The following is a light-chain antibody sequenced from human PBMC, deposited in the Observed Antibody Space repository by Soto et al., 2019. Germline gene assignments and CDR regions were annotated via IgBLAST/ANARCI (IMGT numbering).Light chain of an antibody. CDR3: QQHGGSPIT. Sequence: TQSPATLACAAGETVTLSCRASQSLRGNLAWYQQKPGQAPRLLIYGASTRATGIPARFSGSGSGTEFTLTISRLEPEDFAVYYCQQHGGSPITFGQGTRLEIK. V-gene: IGKV3-20*01. CDR1: QSLRGN. J-gene: IGKJ5*01. CDR2: GAS.